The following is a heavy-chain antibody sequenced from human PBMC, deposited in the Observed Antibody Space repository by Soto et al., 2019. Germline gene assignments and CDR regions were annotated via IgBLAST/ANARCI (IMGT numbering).Heavy chain of an antibody. CDR2: IDPSDSYT. J-gene: IGHJ6*02. CDR3: ARLGYLAAAGGMDV. D-gene: IGHD6-13*01. Sequence: GESQKISCKGSGYRFTSYCISWVRQMPGKGLEWMGRIDPSDSYTNYSPSFQGHVTISADKSISTAYLQWSSLKASDTAMYYCARLGYLAAAGGMDVWGQGTTVTVSS. V-gene: IGHV5-10-1*01. CDR1: GYRFTSYC.